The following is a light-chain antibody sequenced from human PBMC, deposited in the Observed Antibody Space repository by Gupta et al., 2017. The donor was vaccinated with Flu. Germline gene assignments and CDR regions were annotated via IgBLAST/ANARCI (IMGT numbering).Light chain of an antibody. CDR3: QQDDRSPWS. CDR2: WAS. V-gene: IGKV4-1*01. Sequence: DIVMTQSPDALAVSLGERATINCESSQSVLYNSNNKNYLAWYQQKPGQPPKLLFYWASTRESGVPDRFSGSGSGTDFTLTISSLQAEDVAVYYCQQDDRSPWSFGQGTKVEIK. CDR1: QSVLYNSNNKNY. J-gene: IGKJ1*01.